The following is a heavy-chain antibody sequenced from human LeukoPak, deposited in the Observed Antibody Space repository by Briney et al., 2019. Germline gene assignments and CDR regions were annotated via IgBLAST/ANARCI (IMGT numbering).Heavy chain of an antibody. Sequence: ASVKVSCKASGYTFTSYYMHWVRQAPGQGLEWMGIINPSGGSTSYALKFQGRVTMTRDTSTSTVYMELSSLRSEDTAVYYCARGSGIAAAGPANWFDPWGQGTLVTVSS. CDR3: ARGSGIAAAGPANWFDP. D-gene: IGHD6-13*01. CDR1: GYTFTSYY. V-gene: IGHV1-46*01. CDR2: INPSGGST. J-gene: IGHJ5*02.